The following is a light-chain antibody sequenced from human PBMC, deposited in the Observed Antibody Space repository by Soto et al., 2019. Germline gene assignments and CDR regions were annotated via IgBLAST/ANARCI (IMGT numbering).Light chain of an antibody. J-gene: IGKJ1*01. CDR2: DAS. CDR1: ESVSKW. CDR3: PQYNSYSWT. V-gene: IGKV1-5*01. Sequence: DIQMTQSPSFLSACVGDKVTITCRATESVSKWLAWYQEKPGNPPRPLIYDASTLESGFPSRFSGSGSGTEFTLTISSLQAHDFAIYYCPQYNSYSWTFGQGTKVEMK.